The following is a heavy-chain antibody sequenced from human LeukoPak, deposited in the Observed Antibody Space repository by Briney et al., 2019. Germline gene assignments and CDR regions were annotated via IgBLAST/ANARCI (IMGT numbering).Heavy chain of an antibody. Sequence: GGSLRLSCAAPGFTFSSYGMHRVRQAPGKELEWVALIWYDGNNKYYADSVKGRFTISRDNSKNTLYLQLNSLRAEDTAVYYCARQHCSGGDCYFFDWGQGTLVTVSS. CDR3: ARQHCSGGDCYFFD. CDR2: IWYDGNNK. J-gene: IGHJ4*02. D-gene: IGHD2-15*01. V-gene: IGHV3-33*01. CDR1: GFTFSSYG.